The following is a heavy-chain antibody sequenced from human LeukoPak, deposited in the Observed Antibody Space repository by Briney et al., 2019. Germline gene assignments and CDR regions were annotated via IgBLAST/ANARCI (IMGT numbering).Heavy chain of an antibody. CDR1: GFTFSSYA. Sequence: GGSLRLSCAASGFTFSSYAMSWVRQAPGKGLEWVSAISGSGDSTYYADSVKGRFTISRDNSKNTLYLQMNSLRAEDTAVYYCAKSVGSSTIKPRLDYWGQGTLVTVSS. CDR2: ISGSGDST. D-gene: IGHD2-2*01. CDR3: AKSVGSSTIKPRLDY. V-gene: IGHV3-23*01. J-gene: IGHJ4*02.